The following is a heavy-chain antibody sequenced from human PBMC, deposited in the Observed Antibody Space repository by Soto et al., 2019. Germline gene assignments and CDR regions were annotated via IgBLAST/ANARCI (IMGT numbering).Heavy chain of an antibody. CDR3: ATHPGGGGY. D-gene: IGHD3-10*01. CDR2: IYSGGYT. V-gene: IGHV3-53*01. CDR1: GFTFSNNY. J-gene: IGHJ4*02. Sequence: EVQLVESGGGLIQPGGSLRLSCAVSGFTFSNNYRSWVRQAPGKGLGGVSVIYSGGYTAYGASVKGRFTISRDNSKNTLYLQINTPGVAATAVYYCATHPGGGGYWGQGTLVTVSS.